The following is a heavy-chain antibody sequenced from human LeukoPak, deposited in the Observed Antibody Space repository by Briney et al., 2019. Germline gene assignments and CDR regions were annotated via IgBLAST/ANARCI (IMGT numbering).Heavy chain of an antibody. CDR3: ARAHYDFWSGYYLSWFDP. D-gene: IGHD3-3*01. CDR1: GYTFTSYG. CDR2: ISAYNGNT. Sequence: ASVKVSCKASGYTFTSYGISWVRQAPGKGLEWMGWISAYNGNTNYAQKLQGRVTMTTDTSTSTAYMELRSLRSDDTAVYYCARAHYDFWSGYYLSWFDPWGQGTLVTVSS. J-gene: IGHJ5*02. V-gene: IGHV1-18*01.